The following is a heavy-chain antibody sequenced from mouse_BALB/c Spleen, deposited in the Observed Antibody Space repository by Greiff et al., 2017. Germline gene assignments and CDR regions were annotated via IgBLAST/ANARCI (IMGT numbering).Heavy chain of an antibody. D-gene: IGHD2-4*01. CDR1: GFSLTSYG. CDR2: IWAGGST. CDR3: ARRGIRGYSFDY. J-gene: IGHJ2*01. Sequence: QVQLKQSGPGLVAPSQSLSITCTVSGFSLTSYGVHWVRQPPGKGLEWLGVIWAGGSTNYNSALMSRLSISKDNSKSQVFLKMNSLQTDDTAMYYCARRGIRGYSFDYWGQGTTLTVSS. V-gene: IGHV2-9*02.